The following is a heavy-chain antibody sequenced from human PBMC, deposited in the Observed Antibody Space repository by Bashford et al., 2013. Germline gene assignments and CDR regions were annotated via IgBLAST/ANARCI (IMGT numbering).Heavy chain of an antibody. J-gene: IGHJ4*02. CDR3: VRDRGLPGQSDFDC. Sequence: VRQAPGKGLEWVSSISSDSSNTNYADSVLGRLTISRDNAKNSLYLQMNSLRVEDTAVYYCVRDRGLPGQSDFDCWGQGTLVTVSS. CDR2: ISSDSSNT. V-gene: IGHV3-21*06. D-gene: IGHD1-26*01.